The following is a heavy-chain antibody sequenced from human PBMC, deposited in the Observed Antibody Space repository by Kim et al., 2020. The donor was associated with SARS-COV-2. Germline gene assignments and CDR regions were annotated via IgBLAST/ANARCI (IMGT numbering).Heavy chain of an antibody. V-gene: IGHV3-23*01. CDR2: ISGSGGST. D-gene: IGHD3-10*01. J-gene: IGHJ4*02. CDR1: GFTFSSYA. CDR3: AKDKPGRFGELLGFDY. Sequence: GGSLRLSCAASGFTFSSYAMSWVRQAPGKGLEWVSAISGSGGSTYYADSVKGRFTISRDNSKNTLYLQMNSLRAEDTAVYYCAKDKPGRFGELLGFDYWGQGTLVTVSS.